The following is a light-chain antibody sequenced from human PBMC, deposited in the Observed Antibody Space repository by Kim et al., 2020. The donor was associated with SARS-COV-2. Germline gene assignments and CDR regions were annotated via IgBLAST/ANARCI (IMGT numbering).Light chain of an antibody. CDR3: AAWDDSLNGVV. CDR1: SSNIGSNT. V-gene: IGLV1-44*01. Sequence: GQRGTIACSGSSSNIGSNTVNWDQQLPGTAPKLLIYSNNQRPSGVPDRFSGSKSGTSASLAISGLQSEDEADYYCAAWDDSLNGVVFGGGTQLTVL. J-gene: IGLJ2*01. CDR2: SNN.